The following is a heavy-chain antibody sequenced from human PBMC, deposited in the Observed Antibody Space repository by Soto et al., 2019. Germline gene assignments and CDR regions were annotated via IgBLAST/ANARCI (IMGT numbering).Heavy chain of an antibody. J-gene: IGHJ4*02. D-gene: IGHD3-9*01. CDR1: GFTFSSYA. Sequence: GGSLRLSCAASGFTFSSYAMHWVRQAPGKGLERVAVISYDGSNKYYADSVKGRFTISRDNSKNTLYLQMNSLRAEDTAVYYCAKEGILTGLSYFDYWGQGTLVTVSS. CDR2: ISYDGSNK. V-gene: IGHV3-30-3*02. CDR3: AKEGILTGLSYFDY.